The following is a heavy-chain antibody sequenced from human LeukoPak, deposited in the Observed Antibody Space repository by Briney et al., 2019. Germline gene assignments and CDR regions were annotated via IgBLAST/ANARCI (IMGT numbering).Heavy chain of an antibody. CDR2: ISNSSTYI. CDR1: GFTFSGYT. V-gene: IGHV3-21*01. D-gene: IGHD2-2*01. CDR3: ARWVCSSTSCYYFDY. J-gene: IGHJ4*02. Sequence: PGGSLRLSCAASGFTFSGYTMTWVRQAPGKGLEWVSSISNSSTYIYYADSVKGRFTISRGNVQNSLSLQMNSLRAEDTAVYYCARWVCSSTSCYYFDYWGQGSLVVVSS.